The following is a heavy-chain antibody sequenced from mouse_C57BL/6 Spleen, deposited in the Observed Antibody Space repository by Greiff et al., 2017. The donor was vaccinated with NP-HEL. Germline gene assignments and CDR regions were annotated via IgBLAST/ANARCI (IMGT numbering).Heavy chain of an antibody. CDR2: IDPETGGT. CDR3: TRYRPPANFDV. D-gene: IGHD6-1*01. CDR1: GYTFTDYE. V-gene: IGHV1-15*01. Sequence: QVQLQQSGAELVRPGASVTLSCKASGYTFTDYEMHWVKQTPVHGLEWIGAIDPETGGTAYNQKFKGKAILTADKSSSTAYMELRSLTSEDSAVYYCTRYRPPANFDVWGTGTTVTVSS. J-gene: IGHJ1*03.